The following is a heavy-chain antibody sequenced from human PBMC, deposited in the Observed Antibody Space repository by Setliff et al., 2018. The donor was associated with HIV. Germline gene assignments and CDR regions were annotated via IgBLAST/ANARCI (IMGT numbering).Heavy chain of an antibody. V-gene: IGHV1-2*02. CDR2: IDPNSGGT. CDR3: SRDVGVPGRGNALEY. Sequence: ASVKVSCKASGGRFRTYAISWVRQAPGQGLEWMGWIDPNSGGTNYAQKFEGRVTMTRDTTVNTVYIEVSSLRSDDTAVYYCSRDVGVPGRGNALEYWGQGIPVTVSS. J-gene: IGHJ4*02. D-gene: IGHD3-10*01. CDR1: GGRFRTYA.